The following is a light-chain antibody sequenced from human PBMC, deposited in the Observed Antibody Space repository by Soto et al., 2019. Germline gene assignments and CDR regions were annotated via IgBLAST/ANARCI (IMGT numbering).Light chain of an antibody. CDR2: ATS. CDR3: LQDYSYPRT. CDR1: QGIRND. Sequence: AIPMTQSPTSLSASVGDRVTITCRASQGIRNDLGWYQQSPGKAPKLLIYATSNLQTGVPSRFSGRGSGTDFTLTISSLQPEDFATYYCLQDYSYPRTFGQGTKVEIK. V-gene: IGKV1-6*01. J-gene: IGKJ1*01.